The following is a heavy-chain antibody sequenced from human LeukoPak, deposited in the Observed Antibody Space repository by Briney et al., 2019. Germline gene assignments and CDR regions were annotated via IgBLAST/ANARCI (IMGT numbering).Heavy chain of an antibody. CDR2: IYSGGST. CDR1: GFTVSSNY. V-gene: IGHV3-66*01. D-gene: IGHD3-16*02. J-gene: IGHJ3*02. Sequence: AGGSLRLSCAASGFTVSSNYMSWVRQAPGKGLEWVSVIYSGGSTYYADSVKGRFTISRDNSKNTLYLQMNSLRAEDTAVYYCAKAIHYDYVWGSYRNDAFDIWGQGTMVTVSS. CDR3: AKAIHYDYVWGSYRNDAFDI.